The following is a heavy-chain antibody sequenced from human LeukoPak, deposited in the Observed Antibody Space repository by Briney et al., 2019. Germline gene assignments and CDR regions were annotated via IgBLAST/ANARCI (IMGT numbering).Heavy chain of an antibody. V-gene: IGHV3-30-3*01. J-gene: IGHJ4*02. Sequence: PGRSLRLSCAASGFPFNSYALNWVRQAPGKGLEWVAVISYNGINTYYADSVKGRFTISRDNAKNSLYLQMNSLRAEDTAVYYCARTGSGSYYGPFDYWGQGTLVTVSS. CDR1: GFPFNSYA. D-gene: IGHD1-26*01. CDR3: ARTGSGSYYGPFDY. CDR2: ISYNGINT.